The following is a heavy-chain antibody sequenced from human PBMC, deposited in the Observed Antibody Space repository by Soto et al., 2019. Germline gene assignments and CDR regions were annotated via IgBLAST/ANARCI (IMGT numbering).Heavy chain of an antibody. CDR2: IIPIFGTA. V-gene: IGHV1-69*13. Sequence: ASVKVSCKASGYTFTSYGISWVRQAPGQGLEWMGGIIPIFGTANYAQKFQGRVTITADESTSTAYMELSSLRSEDTAVYYCARTVYYYDSSGYYPYYFDYWGQGTLVTVSS. J-gene: IGHJ4*02. D-gene: IGHD3-22*01. CDR1: GYTFTSYG. CDR3: ARTVYYYDSSGYYPYYFDY.